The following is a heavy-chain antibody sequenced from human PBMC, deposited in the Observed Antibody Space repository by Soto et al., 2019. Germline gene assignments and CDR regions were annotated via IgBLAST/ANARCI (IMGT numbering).Heavy chain of an antibody. CDR3: ARYCSSSICPEDHYFALEV. J-gene: IGHJ6*01. Sequence: PSETLTLTFAVYGGSFGGYCWSWIRQPPGKGLEWNGEINHSGSTNYYPCLQRRVAISGDTSKNHFSLKLPSVSAADTARYFCARYCSSSICPEDHYFALEVWGQGTPVTVSS. D-gene: IGHD2-2*01. CDR2: INHSGST. CDR1: GGSFGGYC. V-gene: IGHV4-34*01.